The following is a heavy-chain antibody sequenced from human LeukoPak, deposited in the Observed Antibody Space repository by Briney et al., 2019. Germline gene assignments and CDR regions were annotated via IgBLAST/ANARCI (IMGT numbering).Heavy chain of an antibody. D-gene: IGHD2-15*01. V-gene: IGHV4-59*08. CDR3: ARLYGGNGDY. CDR1: GGSFSGYY. CDR2: IYYSGST. J-gene: IGHJ4*02. Sequence: SETLSLTCAVYGGSFSGYYWSRIRQPPGKRLEWIGCIYYSGSTNYNPSLKSRVTMSVDTSKNQFSLKLSSVTAADTAVYYCARLYGGNGDYWGQGTLVTVSS.